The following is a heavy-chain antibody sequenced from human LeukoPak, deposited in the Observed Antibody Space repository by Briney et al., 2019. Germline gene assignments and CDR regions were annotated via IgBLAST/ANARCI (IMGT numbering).Heavy chain of an antibody. D-gene: IGHD3-22*01. V-gene: IGHV3-11*06. J-gene: IGHJ5*02. CDR3: ARDWDSSGYYPNNWFAP. CDR2: ISGSGSDT. Sequence: PGGSLRLSCAASGFIFSDYYMTWIRQAPGKGLEWLSYISGSGSDTNYADSVKGRFTTSRDNAKNSLYLQMNSLRAEDTAVYYCARDWDSSGYYPNNWFAPWGQGALVTVSS. CDR1: GFIFSDYY.